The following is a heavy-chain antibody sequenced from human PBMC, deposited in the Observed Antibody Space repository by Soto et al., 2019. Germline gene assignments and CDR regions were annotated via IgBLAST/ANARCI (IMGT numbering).Heavy chain of an antibody. D-gene: IGHD6-13*01. Sequence: SETLSLTCTVSGGSISSYYWSWIRQPPGKGLEWIGYIYYSGSTNYNPSLKSRVTISVDTSKNQFSLKLSSVTAADTAVYYCARLTSGYILAQKHFDPWGQGTLVTVS. CDR2: IYYSGST. CDR1: GGSISSYY. V-gene: IGHV4-59*01. J-gene: IGHJ5*02. CDR3: ARLTSGYILAQKHFDP.